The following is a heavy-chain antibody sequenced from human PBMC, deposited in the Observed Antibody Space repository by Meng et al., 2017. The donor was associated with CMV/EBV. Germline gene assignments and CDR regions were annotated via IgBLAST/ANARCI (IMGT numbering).Heavy chain of an antibody. Sequence: QVQLQESGPGLVKSSLTLSLSCTVAGGSISSGDYYWSWIRQPPGKGLEWIGYIYYSGSTYYNPSLKSRVTISVDTSKNQFSLKLSSVTAADTAVYYCARGGGYCSGGSCYSYNWFDPWGQGTLVTVSS. J-gene: IGHJ5*02. CDR2: IYYSGST. V-gene: IGHV4-30-4*08. CDR3: ARGGGYCSGGSCYSYNWFDP. CDR1: GGSISSGDYY. D-gene: IGHD2-15*01.